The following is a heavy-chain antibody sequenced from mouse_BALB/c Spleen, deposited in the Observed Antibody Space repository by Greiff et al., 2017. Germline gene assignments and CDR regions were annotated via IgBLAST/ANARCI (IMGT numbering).Heavy chain of an antibody. Sequence: VQLQQSGAELAKPGASVKMSCKASGYTFTSYWMHWVKQRHGQGLEWIGYINPSTGYTEYNQKFKDKATLTADKSSSTAYMQLSSLTSEDSAVYYCARDYGDYWGQGTTLTVSS. CDR1: GYTFTSYW. D-gene: IGHD1-1*02. CDR3: ARDYGDY. CDR2: INPSTGYT. V-gene: IGHV1-7*01. J-gene: IGHJ2*01.